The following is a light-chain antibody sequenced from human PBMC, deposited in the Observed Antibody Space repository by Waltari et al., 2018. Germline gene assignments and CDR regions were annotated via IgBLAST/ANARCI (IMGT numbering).Light chain of an antibody. V-gene: IGKV1-5*03. J-gene: IGKJ4*01. CDR1: QSIGTC. Sequence: DIQMTQSPSTLSASVGDGVTITCRASQSIGTCLAWYQQKPGEAPKILIDWTSRLQGGVPSRFSGSGSGTEFTLTVSSLQPDDFAIYYCEQYITWPLSFGGGTKVELK. CDR3: EQYITWPLS. CDR2: WTS.